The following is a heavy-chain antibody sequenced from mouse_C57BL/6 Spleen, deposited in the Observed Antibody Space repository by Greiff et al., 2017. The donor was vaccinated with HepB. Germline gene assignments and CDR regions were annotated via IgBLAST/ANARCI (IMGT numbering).Heavy chain of an antibody. D-gene: IGHD3-3*01. CDR3: ARRAAGDYFDY. CDR2: IYPGGGYT. CDR1: GNTFTNYW. V-gene: IGHV1-63*01. J-gene: IGHJ2*01. Sequence: VQLQQSGAELVRPGTSVKMSCKASGNTFTNYWIGWAKQRPGHGLEWIGDIYPGGGYTNYNEKFKGEATLTADKSSSTAYMQFSSLTSEDSAIYDCARRAAGDYFDYWGQGTTLTVSS.